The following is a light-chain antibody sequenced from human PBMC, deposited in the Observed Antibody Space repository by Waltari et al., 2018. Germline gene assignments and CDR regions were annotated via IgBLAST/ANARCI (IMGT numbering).Light chain of an antibody. CDR2: GAS. J-gene: IGKJ1*01. CDR1: QSVGSNY. V-gene: IGKV3-20*01. Sequence: EIVLTQSPGTLSLSPGESATLSCRASQSVGSNYLAWYQQRLGQAPKLLIYGASSRATGSPDRFSGSGSGTDFTLSISGLEPEEFAVYYCQHYVRTWAFGQAAKFEIK. CDR3: QHYVRTWA.